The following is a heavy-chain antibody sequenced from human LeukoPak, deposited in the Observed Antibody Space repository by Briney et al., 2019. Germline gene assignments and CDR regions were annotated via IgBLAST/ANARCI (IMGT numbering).Heavy chain of an antibody. Sequence: SETLSLTCAVYGGSFSGYYWSWIRQPPGKGLEWIGEINHSGSTNYNPSLKSRVTISVDTSKNQFSLKLSSVTAADTAVYYRARTYYDFWSGALMSWFDPWGQGTLVTVSS. CDR3: ARTYYDFWSGALMSWFDP. V-gene: IGHV4-34*01. J-gene: IGHJ5*02. CDR1: GGSFSGYY. CDR2: INHSGST. D-gene: IGHD3-3*01.